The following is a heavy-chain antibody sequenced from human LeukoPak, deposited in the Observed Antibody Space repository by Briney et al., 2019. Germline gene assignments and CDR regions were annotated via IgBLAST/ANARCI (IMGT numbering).Heavy chain of an antibody. V-gene: IGHV1-2*02. CDR3: ARQLRPQYCSGGSCYSYYYGMDV. J-gene: IGHJ6*02. Sequence: ASVKVSCKASGYTFTGYYMHWVRQAPGQGLEWMGWINPSSGGTNYAQKLQGRVTMTTDTSTSTAYMELGSLRSDDTAVYYCARQLRPQYCSGGSCYSYYYGMDVWGQGTTVTVSS. CDR2: INPSSGGT. D-gene: IGHD2-15*01. CDR1: GYTFTGYY.